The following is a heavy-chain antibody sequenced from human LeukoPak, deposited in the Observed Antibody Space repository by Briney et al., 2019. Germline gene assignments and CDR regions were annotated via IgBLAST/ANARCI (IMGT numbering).Heavy chain of an antibody. CDR2: ISSSSSTI. CDR3: ARDPMWFGELLV. J-gene: IGHJ3*01. Sequence: WGSLTLSCAASGVTFSNCSMNWVRQAPGQGLEWVSYISSSSSTIYYADSLKGRFTISSDNAKNSLYLQMNSLRAEDTAVYYFARDPMWFGELLVWGQGTLVTVSS. CDR1: GVTFSNCS. D-gene: IGHD3-10*01. V-gene: IGHV3-48*01.